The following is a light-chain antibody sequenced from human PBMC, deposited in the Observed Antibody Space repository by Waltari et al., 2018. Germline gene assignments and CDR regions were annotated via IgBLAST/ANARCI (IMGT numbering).Light chain of an antibody. CDR3: CSYAGSTTFWV. V-gene: IGLV2-23*02. Sequence: QSALTQPASVSGSPGQSITISCTGTSSDVGNYNLVSWYQQHPGTAPKLMIYEVNERPSGVSNRFSGSKSGNTASLTISGLQPEDEADYYCCSYAGSTTFWVFGTGTKVTVL. CDR1: SSDVGNYNL. J-gene: IGLJ1*01. CDR2: EVN.